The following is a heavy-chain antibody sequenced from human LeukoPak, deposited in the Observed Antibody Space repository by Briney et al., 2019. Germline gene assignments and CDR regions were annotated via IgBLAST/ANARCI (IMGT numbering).Heavy chain of an antibody. CDR2: ISRGGST. CDR1: GXSISSYY. J-gene: IGHJ2*01. CDR3: ARRRYFDL. Sequence: SETLSLTCTVSGXSISSYYWSWIRQPPGKGLEWIGEISRGGSTNYNPSLKSRVTISVDTSKNQFSLKLSSETAADTAVYYCARRRYFDLWGRGTLVTVSS. V-gene: IGHV4-34*01.